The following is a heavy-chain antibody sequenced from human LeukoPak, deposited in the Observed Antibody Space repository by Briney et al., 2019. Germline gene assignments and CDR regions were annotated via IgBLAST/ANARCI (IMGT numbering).Heavy chain of an antibody. D-gene: IGHD6-13*01. CDR3: AKSRGYSNTSPFDY. CDR2: NSGSGGNT. CDR1: GFTFNSYA. J-gene: IGHJ4*02. V-gene: IGHV3-23*01. Sequence: GGSLRLSCAASGFTFNSYAMSWVRQAPGRGLEWVSGNSGSGGNTYYADSVKGRFTISRDNSRNTLYLQMNSLTAEETAVYYCAKSRGYSNTSPFDYWGQGTLVAVSS.